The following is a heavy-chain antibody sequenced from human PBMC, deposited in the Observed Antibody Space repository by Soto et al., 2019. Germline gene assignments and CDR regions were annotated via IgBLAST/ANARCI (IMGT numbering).Heavy chain of an antibody. J-gene: IGHJ6*02. Sequence: GASVKVSCKASGGTFSSYAISWVRQAPGQGLEWMGGIIPIFGTANYAQKFQGRVTITADESTSTAYMELSSLRSEDTAVYYCAREIPIRYYYYGMDVWGQGTTVPVSS. CDR3: AREIPIRYYYYGMDV. D-gene: IGHD2-2*02. CDR2: IIPIFGTA. V-gene: IGHV1-69*13. CDR1: GGTFSSYA.